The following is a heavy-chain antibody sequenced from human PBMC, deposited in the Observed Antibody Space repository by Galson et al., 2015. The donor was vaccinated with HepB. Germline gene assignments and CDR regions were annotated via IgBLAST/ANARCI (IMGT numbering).Heavy chain of an antibody. CDR1: GYTFTSYY. V-gene: IGHV1-46*03. J-gene: IGHJ6*03. Sequence: SVKVSCKASGYTFTSYYMHWVRQAPGQGLEWMGIINPSGGSTSYAQKFQGRVTMTRDTSTSTVYMELSSLRSEDTAVYYCAREGGSYYDFWSGYYTPNYYYYMDVWGKGTTVTVSS. CDR2: INPSGGST. CDR3: AREGGSYYDFWSGYYTPNYYYYMDV. D-gene: IGHD3-3*01.